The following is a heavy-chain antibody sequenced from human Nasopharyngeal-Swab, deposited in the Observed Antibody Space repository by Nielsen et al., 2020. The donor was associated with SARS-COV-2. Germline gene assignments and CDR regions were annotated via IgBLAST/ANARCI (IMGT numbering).Heavy chain of an antibody. V-gene: IGHV3-7*03. J-gene: IGHJ4*02. CDR2: IKEDGSQK. D-gene: IGHD1-26*01. CDR3: ARAVAGATDY. Sequence: GGPLRLSCAVSGLTFSTFWMTWVRQAPGKGLEWVANIKEDGSQKYYLDSVKGRFTISRDNAKNSLYLQMNSLRAEDTAIYFCARAVAGATDYWGQGTLVTVSS. CDR1: GLTFSTFW.